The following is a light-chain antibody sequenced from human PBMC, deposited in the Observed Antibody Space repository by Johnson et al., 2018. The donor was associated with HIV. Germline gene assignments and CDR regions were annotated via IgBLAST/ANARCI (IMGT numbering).Light chain of an antibody. CDR3: GTWDSSLSAYV. V-gene: IGLV1-51*02. J-gene: IGLJ1*01. CDR2: ENN. CDR1: SSNIGNNY. Sequence: QSVLTQPPSVSAAPGQKVTISCSGSSSNIGNNYVSWYQQFTGTAPTLLIYENNKRPSGIPDRFSGSKSGTSATLGITGLQTGDEADYYCGTWDSSLSAYVFGTGTKVTVL.